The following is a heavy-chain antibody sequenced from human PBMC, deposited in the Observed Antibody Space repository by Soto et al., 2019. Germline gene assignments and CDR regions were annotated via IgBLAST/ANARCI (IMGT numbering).Heavy chain of an antibody. CDR2: MNPNSGNT. Sequence: GASVKVSCKASGYTFTSYDINWVRQATGQGLEWMGWMNPNSGNTGYAQKFQGGVTMTRNTSISTAYMELSSLRSEDTAVYYCAVQDIAVAGTNAFDVWGQGTMVTVSS. CDR3: AVQDIAVAGTNAFDV. D-gene: IGHD6-19*01. CDR1: GYTFTSYD. J-gene: IGHJ3*01. V-gene: IGHV1-8*01.